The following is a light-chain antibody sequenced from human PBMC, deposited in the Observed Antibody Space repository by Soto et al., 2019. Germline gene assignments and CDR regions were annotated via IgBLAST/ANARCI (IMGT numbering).Light chain of an antibody. V-gene: IGLV2-14*01. CDR2: EVS. J-gene: IGLJ1*01. CDR3: RSYTTSSTYV. Sequence: QSVLTQPASLSGSPGQSITISCTGTSNDVCGYNYVSWYQQHLGKAPKLMIYEVSNRPSGISNRFSGSKSGNAASLTISGLQAEDEADYYCRSYTTSSTYVFGTGTKVTVL. CDR1: SNDVCGYNY.